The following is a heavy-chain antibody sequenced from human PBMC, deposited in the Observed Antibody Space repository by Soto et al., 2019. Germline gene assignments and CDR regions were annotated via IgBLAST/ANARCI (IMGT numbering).Heavy chain of an antibody. V-gene: IGHV3-23*01. D-gene: IGHD4-17*01. Sequence: EVQLLESGGGLVQPGGSLRLSGAAFGFTFSSYAMSWIRQAPGKGLEWVSAISGSGGSTYYADSVKGRFTISRDNSKNTLYLQMNSLRAEDTAVYYCAKGGYDYGDYFPLREYSFDYWGQGTLVTVSS. CDR2: ISGSGGST. J-gene: IGHJ4*02. CDR1: GFTFSSYA. CDR3: AKGGYDYGDYFPLREYSFDY.